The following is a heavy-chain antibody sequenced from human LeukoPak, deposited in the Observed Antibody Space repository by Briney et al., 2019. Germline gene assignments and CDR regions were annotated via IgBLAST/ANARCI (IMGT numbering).Heavy chain of an antibody. CDR2: IYYSGST. D-gene: IGHD6-13*01. CDR1: GGSISNYY. V-gene: IGHV4-59*01. J-gene: IGHJ4*02. CDR3: ARDRSSSWLGGFDY. Sequence: SETLSLTCTVSGGSISNYYWTWIRQPPGKGLEWIGYIYYSGSTNYNPSLKSRVTISVDTSKNQFSLKLSSVTAADTAVYYCARDRSSSWLGGFDYWGQGTLVTVSS.